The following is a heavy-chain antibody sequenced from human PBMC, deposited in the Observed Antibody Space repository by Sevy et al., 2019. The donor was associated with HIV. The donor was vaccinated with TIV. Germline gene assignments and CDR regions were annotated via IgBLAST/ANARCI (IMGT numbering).Heavy chain of an antibody. CDR3: VRALWEVLVGPAAKPSPCLDS. CDR1: GFTFDTFW. CDR2: IDPRGNER. Sequence: GGSLRLSCAASGFTFDTFWMGWVRQAPGRGLEWVASIDPRGNERDYLDSLKGRCTISRDNAKKSLYLQLHSLKGRDTALYDCVRALWEVLVGPAAKPSPCLDSWGQGTLVTVSS. D-gene: IGHD1-26*01. J-gene: IGHJ5*01. V-gene: IGHV3-7*01.